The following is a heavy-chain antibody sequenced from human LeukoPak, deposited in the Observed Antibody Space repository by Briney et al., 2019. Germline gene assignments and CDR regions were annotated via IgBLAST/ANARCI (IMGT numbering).Heavy chain of an antibody. CDR1: GFTFSSYE. CDR2: ISSSGSTI. Sequence: PGGSLRLSCAASGFTFSSYEMSWVRQAPGKGLEWVSYISSSGSTIYYADSVKGRFTISRDNAKNSLYLRMNSLRAEDTAVYYCAREYTMTTVGSFDYWGQGTLVTVSS. D-gene: IGHD4-17*01. J-gene: IGHJ4*02. CDR3: AREYTMTTVGSFDY. V-gene: IGHV3-48*03.